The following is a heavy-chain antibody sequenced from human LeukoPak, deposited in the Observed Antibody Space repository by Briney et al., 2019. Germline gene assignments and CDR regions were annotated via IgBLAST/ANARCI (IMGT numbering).Heavy chain of an antibody. Sequence: GASVKVSCKASGGTFSSYAISWVRQAPGQGLEWMGGIIPIFGTANYAQKFQGRVTITADESTSTAYMELSSLRSEDTAVYYCARVPIKYYYGSGSSLFDYWGQGTLVTVSS. V-gene: IGHV1-69*01. D-gene: IGHD3-10*01. J-gene: IGHJ4*02. CDR3: ARVPIKYYYGSGSSLFDY. CDR2: IIPIFGTA. CDR1: GGTFSSYA.